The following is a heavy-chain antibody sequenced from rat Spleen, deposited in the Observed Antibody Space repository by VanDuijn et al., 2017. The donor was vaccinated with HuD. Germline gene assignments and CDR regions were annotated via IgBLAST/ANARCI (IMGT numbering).Heavy chain of an antibody. CDR1: GFSLNSNA. Sequence: QVQLKESGPGLVQPSQTLSLTCTVSGFSLNSNAVRWVRQPPGKGLEWIGAVWSGGGTDYNSALKSRLSISRDTSKSQVFLKMNSLQTEDTATYYCARDVANYYGGTYGVMAAWGQGASVTVSS. V-gene: IGHV2-15*01. D-gene: IGHD1-12*02. CDR3: ARDVANYYGGTYGVMAA. J-gene: IGHJ4*01. CDR2: VWSGGGT.